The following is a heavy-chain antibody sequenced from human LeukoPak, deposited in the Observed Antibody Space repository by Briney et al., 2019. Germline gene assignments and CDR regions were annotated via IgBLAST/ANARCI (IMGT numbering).Heavy chain of an antibody. CDR2: ISYDGSNK. CDR1: GFTSTSYA. V-gene: IGHV3-30-3*01. CDR3: ARAYYDFWSGYYTTNYFDY. J-gene: IGHJ4*02. Sequence: PGGCLRLSCAASGFTSTSYAMHWVRPAPGKGLGWVAVISYDGSNKYYADSVKGRFTISRDNSKNTLYLQMNSLRAEDTAVYYCARAYYDFWSGYYTTNYFDYWGQGTLVTVSS. D-gene: IGHD3-3*01.